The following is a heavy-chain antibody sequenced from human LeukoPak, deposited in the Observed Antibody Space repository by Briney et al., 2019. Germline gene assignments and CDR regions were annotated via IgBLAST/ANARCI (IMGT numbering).Heavy chain of an antibody. J-gene: IGHJ4*02. CDR2: MNPNSGNT. CDR3: ARGRQRELLFDY. CDR1: GYTFTSYD. V-gene: IGHV1-8*01. D-gene: IGHD1-26*01. Sequence: ASVKVSCKASGYTFTSYDINWVRQATGQGLEWMGWMNPNSGNTGYAQKFQGRVTMTRNTSISTAYMELSRLRSEDTAVYYCARGRQRELLFDYWGQGTLVTVSS.